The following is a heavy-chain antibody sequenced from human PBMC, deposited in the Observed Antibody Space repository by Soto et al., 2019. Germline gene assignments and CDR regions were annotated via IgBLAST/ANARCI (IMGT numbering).Heavy chain of an antibody. CDR3: AREWQRGTDY. CDR2: IFPGSGGT. V-gene: IGHV1-2*02. Sequence: GSVQESFKASAYAFTTYFLHWVRQAPGQGLEWLGWIFPGSGGTNYAQKFQGRVTMTRDTSIKTAYMELSRLTSDDTGVYYCAREWQRGTDYWGQGAMVTVSS. J-gene: IGHJ4*02. D-gene: IGHD6-25*01. CDR1: AYAFTTYF.